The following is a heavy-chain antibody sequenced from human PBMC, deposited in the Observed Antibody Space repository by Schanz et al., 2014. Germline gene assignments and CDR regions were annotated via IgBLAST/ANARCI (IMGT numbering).Heavy chain of an antibody. Sequence: QVQLVQSWAEVKGPGASVKVSCKASGYNITSNDVTWVRQATGQGLEWMGWMNPNSGNTGYAQKFQGRVTMTRNTSISTAYMELSSLRSEDTAVYYCARLGTSMAVAGSVIDSYYYYMDVWGEGTTVTVSS. CDR1: GYNITSND. D-gene: IGHD6-19*01. CDR3: ARLGTSMAVAGSVIDSYYYYMDV. J-gene: IGHJ6*03. V-gene: IGHV1-8*01. CDR2: MNPNSGNT.